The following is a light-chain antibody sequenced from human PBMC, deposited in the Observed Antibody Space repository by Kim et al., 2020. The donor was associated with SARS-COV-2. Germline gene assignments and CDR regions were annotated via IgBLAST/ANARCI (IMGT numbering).Light chain of an antibody. J-gene: IGKJ5*01. CDR2: GAA. CDR3: QQYGSSPST. V-gene: IGKV3-20*01. Sequence: EIVLTQSPGTLSLSPGERATLSCRASQSVRSNYLAWYQQKPGQAPRLLIYGAASRATSIPDRFSGSGSGTDFTLTISRLQPEDFAVYYCQQYGSSPSTFGQGTRLEIK. CDR1: QSVRSNY.